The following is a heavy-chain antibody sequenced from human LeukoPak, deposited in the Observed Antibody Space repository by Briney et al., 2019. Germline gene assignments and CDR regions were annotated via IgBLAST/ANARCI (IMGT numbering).Heavy chain of an antibody. Sequence: ASVKVSXKASGGTFSSYAISWVRQAPGQGLEWMGRIIPIFGTANYAQKFQGRVTITTDESTSTAYMELSSLRSEDTAVYYCARGRYGDYVAFDYWGQGPWSPSPQ. CDR1: GGTFSSYA. J-gene: IGHJ4*02. CDR3: ARGRYGDYVAFDY. D-gene: IGHD4-17*01. CDR2: IIPIFGTA. V-gene: IGHV1-69*05.